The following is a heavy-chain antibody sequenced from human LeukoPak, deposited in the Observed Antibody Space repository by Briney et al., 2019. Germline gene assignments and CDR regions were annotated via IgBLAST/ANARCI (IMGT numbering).Heavy chain of an antibody. CDR2: IYYSGST. CDR1: GGSISSSSYY. J-gene: IGHJ4*02. V-gene: IGHV4-39*07. CDR3: ARAEIEYDSSGYYSYYFDY. D-gene: IGHD3-22*01. Sequence: SETLSLTCTVSGGSISSSSYYWGWIRQPPGKGLEWIGSIYYSGSTYYNPSLKSRVTISVDTSKNQFSLKLSSVTAADTAVYYCARAEIEYDSSGYYSYYFDYWGQGTLVTVSS.